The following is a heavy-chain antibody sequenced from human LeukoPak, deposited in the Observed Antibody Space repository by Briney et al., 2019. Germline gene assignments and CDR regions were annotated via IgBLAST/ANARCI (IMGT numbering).Heavy chain of an antibody. J-gene: IGHJ4*02. V-gene: IGHV3-7*01. CDR1: GFTFSSYW. CDR3: ARDPSRGYTYGYGDY. D-gene: IGHD5-18*01. Sequence: GGSLRLSCAASGFTFSSYWMNWFRQPPGKGLEWVANIKQDGSEKYYVDSVKGRFTISRDNAKKSLNLQMNSLRAEDTGVYYCARDPSRGYTYGYGDYWGQGILVTVSS. CDR2: IKQDGSEK.